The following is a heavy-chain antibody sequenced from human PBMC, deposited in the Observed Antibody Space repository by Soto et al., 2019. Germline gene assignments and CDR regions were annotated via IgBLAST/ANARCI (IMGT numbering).Heavy chain of an antibody. J-gene: IGHJ3*02. D-gene: IGHD3-10*01. V-gene: IGHV4-39*01. CDR2: IYYSGIT. CDR1: GGSISSSIYY. CDR3: ARTNGSGSYYRLEPGAFDI. Sequence: PSETLSVTCTVSGGSISSSIYYWGWIRHPPGKGLEWIGSIYYSGITYYNPSLKSRVTISVDTSKNQFSLKLSSVTAADTAVYYCARTNGSGSYYRLEPGAFDIWGQGTMVTVSS.